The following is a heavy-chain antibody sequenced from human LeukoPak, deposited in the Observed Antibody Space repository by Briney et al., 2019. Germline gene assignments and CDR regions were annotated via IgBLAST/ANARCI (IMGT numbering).Heavy chain of an antibody. V-gene: IGHV1-46*01. J-gene: IGHJ4*02. CDR1: GGTFSSYA. CDR3: ARDRGTRGGFFDY. Sequence: ASVKVSCKASGGTFSSYAISWVRQAPGQGLEWMGIINPSGGSTSYAQKFQGRVTMTRDTSTSTVYMELSSLRSEDTAVYYCARDRGTRGGFFDYWGQGTLVTVSS. CDR2: INPSGGST. D-gene: IGHD6-25*01.